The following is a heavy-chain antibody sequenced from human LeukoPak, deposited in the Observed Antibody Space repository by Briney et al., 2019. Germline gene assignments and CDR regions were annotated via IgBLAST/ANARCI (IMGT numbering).Heavy chain of an antibody. CDR1: GDSINSLDL. J-gene: IGHJ4*02. CDR2: MYLSGTT. Sequence: SETLSLTCTVSGDSINSLDLWRWVRQPPGEGLGGIGEMYLSGTTHSNPSVKSRVTISIDKSKNQFFLNLSSVTAADTAVYYCAGLVGRYSSGLYYYYFDYWGQGTLVTVSS. CDR3: AGLVGRYSSGLYYYYFDY. V-gene: IGHV4-4*02. D-gene: IGHD3-22*01.